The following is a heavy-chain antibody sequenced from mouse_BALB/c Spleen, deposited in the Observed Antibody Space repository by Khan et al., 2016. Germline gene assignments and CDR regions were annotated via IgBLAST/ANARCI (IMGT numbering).Heavy chain of an antibody. Sequence: EVKLLESGGGLVQPGGSLKLSCAASGFDFSRYWMSWVRQAPGKGLEWIGEINPDSSTINYTPSLKDKFIISRDNAKNTLYLQMSNVRSEDTALYCCTSLDDYGRFAYWGQGTLVAVSA. CDR3: TSLDDYGRFAY. J-gene: IGHJ3*01. D-gene: IGHD1-2*01. CDR2: INPDSSTI. V-gene: IGHV4-1*02. CDR1: GFDFSRYW.